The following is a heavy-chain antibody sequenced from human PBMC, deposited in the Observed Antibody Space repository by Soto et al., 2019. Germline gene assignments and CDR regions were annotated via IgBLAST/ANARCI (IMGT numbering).Heavy chain of an antibody. J-gene: IGHJ6*02. CDR3: ARGGSGWYNYYCGMDV. CDR2: MNPNSGNT. CDR1: GYTFTSYD. Sequence: ASVKVSCKASGYTFTSYDINWVRQATGQGLEWMGWMNPNSGNTGYAQKFQGRVTMTRNTSISTAYMELSSLRSEDTAVYYCARGGSGWYNYYCGMDVWGQGTTVTVSS. D-gene: IGHD6-19*01. V-gene: IGHV1-8*01.